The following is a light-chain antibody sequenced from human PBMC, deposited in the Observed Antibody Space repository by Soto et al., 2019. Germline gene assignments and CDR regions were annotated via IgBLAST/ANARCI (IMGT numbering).Light chain of an antibody. CDR2: RNK. Sequence: QGLLIQPPCASGTPGQRFTISCSGSTANIEANYVYWYQQFPGTAPKLLIYRNKERPSGVPDRFSGSKSGTSASLAVSGLRSEDEADYFCTSWDDSLSAWVFGGGTKVTVL. V-gene: IGLV1-47*01. J-gene: IGLJ3*02. CDR3: TSWDDSLSAWV. CDR1: TANIEANY.